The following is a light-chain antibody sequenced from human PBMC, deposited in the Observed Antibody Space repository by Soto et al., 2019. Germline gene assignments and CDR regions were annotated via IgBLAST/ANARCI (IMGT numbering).Light chain of an antibody. CDR1: QSISSY. V-gene: IGKV1-5*03. J-gene: IGKJ1*01. CDR3: QQYNSQWT. CDR2: KAS. Sequence: PMTPSPSPLSASVGARVTLPFRASQSISSYLNWYQQKPGKAPKLLIYKASTLKSGVPSRFSGSGSGTEFTLTISSLQPDDFATYYCQQYNSQWTFGQGTKVGIK.